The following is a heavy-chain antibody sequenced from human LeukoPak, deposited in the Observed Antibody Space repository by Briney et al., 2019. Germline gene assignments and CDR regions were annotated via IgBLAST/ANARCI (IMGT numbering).Heavy chain of an antibody. CDR2: IYYSGST. J-gene: IGHJ4*02. Sequence: PSETLSLTCTVSGGSISSSSYYWGWIRQPPGKGLELIGRIYYSGSTYDNPSLKSRVTISVDTSKNQFSLKLSSVTAADTAVYYCARGPSTTVTLDYWGQGTLVTVSS. D-gene: IGHD4-17*01. CDR3: ARGPSTTVTLDY. CDR1: GGSISSSSYY. V-gene: IGHV4-39*07.